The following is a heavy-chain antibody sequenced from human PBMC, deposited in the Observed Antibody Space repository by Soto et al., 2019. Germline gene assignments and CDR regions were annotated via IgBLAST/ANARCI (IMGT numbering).Heavy chain of an antibody. CDR2: INSNGGST. Sequence: PGGSLRLSCVASGFTFSRYIMSWVRQAPGKGLEWVSTINSNGGSTYYADSVKGRFTVSRDNSRNSLYLQLNNLRAEDTAVYYCAKDRGTLNYYYMDVWGKGTTVTVSS. J-gene: IGHJ6*03. CDR3: AKDRGTLNYYYMDV. D-gene: IGHD2-8*01. CDR1: GFTFSRYI. V-gene: IGHV3-23*01.